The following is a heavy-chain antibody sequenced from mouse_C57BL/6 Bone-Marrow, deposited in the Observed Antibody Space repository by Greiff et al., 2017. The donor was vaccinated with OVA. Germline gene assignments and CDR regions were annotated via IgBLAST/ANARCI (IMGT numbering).Heavy chain of an antibody. CDR3: TTDGGWYYFAY. J-gene: IGHJ2*01. CDR2: IDPENGDT. V-gene: IGHV14-4*01. CDR1: GFNIKDDY. Sequence: DVQLQESGAELVRPGASVKLSCTASGFNIKDDYMHWVKQRPEQGLEWIGWIDPENGDTEYTTKFKGKATITADTSSNTAYLQLSSLTSEDTAVYYSTTDGGWYYFAYWGQGTTLTVSS. D-gene: IGHD1-1*02.